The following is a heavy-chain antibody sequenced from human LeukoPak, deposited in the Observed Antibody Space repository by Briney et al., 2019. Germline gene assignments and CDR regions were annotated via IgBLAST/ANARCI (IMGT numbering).Heavy chain of an antibody. D-gene: IGHD5-18*01. CDR2: ISWNSGNI. Sequence: GRSLRLSCAASGFTFDDYAMHWVRQAPGKGLEWVSGISWNSGNIGYADSVKGRFTISRDNAKHSLYLQMNSLRAEDTALYYCAKDIAVDTAMGDWYFDLWGRGTLVTVSS. V-gene: IGHV3-9*01. CDR3: AKDIAVDTAMGDWYFDL. J-gene: IGHJ2*01. CDR1: GFTFDDYA.